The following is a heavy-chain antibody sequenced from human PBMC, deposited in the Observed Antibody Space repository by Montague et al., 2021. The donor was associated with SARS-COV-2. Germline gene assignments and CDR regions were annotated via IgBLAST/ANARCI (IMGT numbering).Heavy chain of an antibody. V-gene: IGHV3-23*01. CDR1: GFIFTNYG. CDR2: ISGFGGGT. CDR3: AKSFSGTRNWYGI. D-gene: IGHD1-14*01. J-gene: IGHJ4*02. Sequence: SLRLSCAASGFIFTNYGMNWVRRAPGKGLESVASISGFGGGTYYSDSVKGRFTISRANANSTLFLQMNGLRAEDTAIYYCAKSFSGTRNWYGIWGQGTLVTVSS.